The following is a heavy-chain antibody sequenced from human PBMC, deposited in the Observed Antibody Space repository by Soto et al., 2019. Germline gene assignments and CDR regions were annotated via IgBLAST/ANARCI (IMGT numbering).Heavy chain of an antibody. Sequence: ASGQVCGKASGHSLSGYYVYWERQAPGQGLEWMGWVNPNSGGTHYGQKFQGRVSMTRDTSLSAVYMELRSLGRDDIAVYFCASDYVGDDLTLTTRESGGLWGQGTLVTVSA. CDR3: ASDYVGDDLTLTTRESGGL. CDR1: GHSLSGYY. V-gene: IGHV1-2*02. D-gene: IGHD3-10*02. J-gene: IGHJ4*02. CDR2: VNPNSGGT.